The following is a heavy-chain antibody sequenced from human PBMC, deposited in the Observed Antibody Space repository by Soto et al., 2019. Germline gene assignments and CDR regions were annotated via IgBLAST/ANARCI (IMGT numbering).Heavy chain of an antibody. Sequence: EVQLVESGGGLVQPGGSLRLSCAASGFTFSSNWMHWVRQAPGKGLVWVSRIKTDGSSTTYADSVKGRFTISSDNAQNALYLQMQSLRAEDTAVYFCAIATSVAGDYYFDYWGQGTPVTISS. CDR3: AIATSVAGDYYFDY. J-gene: IGHJ4*02. CDR1: GFTFSSNW. D-gene: IGHD6-19*01. V-gene: IGHV3-74*01. CDR2: IKTDGSST.